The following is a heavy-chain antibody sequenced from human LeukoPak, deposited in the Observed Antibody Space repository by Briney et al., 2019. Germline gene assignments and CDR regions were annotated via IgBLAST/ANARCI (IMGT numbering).Heavy chain of an antibody. J-gene: IGHJ4*02. CDR1: GFTFSSYA. CDR2: ISYDGSNK. CDR3: ARDPCSGGSCYLDY. V-gene: IGHV3-30*04. D-gene: IGHD2-15*01. Sequence: GRSLRLSCAASGFTFSSYAMHWVRQAPGKGLEWVAVISYDGSNKYYADSVKGRFTISRDNSKNTLYLQMNSLRAEDTAVYYCARDPCSGGSCYLDYWGQGPLVTSPQ.